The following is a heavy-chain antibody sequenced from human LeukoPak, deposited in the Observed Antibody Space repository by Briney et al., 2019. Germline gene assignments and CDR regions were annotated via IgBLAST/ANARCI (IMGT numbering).Heavy chain of an antibody. CDR1: GGSISSGDYY. J-gene: IGHJ5*02. Sequence: SQTLSLTCTVSGGSISSGDYYWRWIRQPPGKGLEWNGYIYYSGSTYYNPSLKSRVTISVDTSKNQFSLKLSSVTAADTAVYYCAREHYYGSGSYYGRSGWFDPWGQGTLVTVSS. CDR3: AREHYYGSGSYYGRSGWFDP. CDR2: IYYSGST. V-gene: IGHV4-30-4*01. D-gene: IGHD3-10*01.